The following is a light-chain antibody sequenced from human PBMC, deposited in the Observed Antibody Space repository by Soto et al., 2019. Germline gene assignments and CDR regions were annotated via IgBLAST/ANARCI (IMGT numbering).Light chain of an antibody. CDR2: EVS. CDR1: SSDVGGYNS. CDR3: SSYAGSSSYVI. J-gene: IGLJ2*01. V-gene: IGLV2-8*01. Sequence: QSALTQPPSASGSPGQSVTISCTGTSSDVGGYNSVSWYQHHPGKAPKLMIYEVSKRPSGVPDRFSGSKSGNTASLTVSGLQVEDEADYYCSSYAGSSSYVIFGGGIKLTVL.